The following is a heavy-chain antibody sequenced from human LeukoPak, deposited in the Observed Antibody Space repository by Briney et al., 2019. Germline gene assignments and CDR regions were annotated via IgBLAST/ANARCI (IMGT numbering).Heavy chain of an antibody. D-gene: IGHD2-15*01. CDR3: ARGLSYCSDGICPFDY. V-gene: IGHV3-7*01. Sequence: TGGSLRLSCAPSGFSFSSYWMTWVRQAPGKGLEWVANIKQDGSEQYYVDSLKGRFTISRDNAKNSLYLHLNSLRVEDTAVYYCARGLSYCSDGICPFDYWGQGTLVTVSS. J-gene: IGHJ4*02. CDR2: IKQDGSEQ. CDR1: GFSFSSYW.